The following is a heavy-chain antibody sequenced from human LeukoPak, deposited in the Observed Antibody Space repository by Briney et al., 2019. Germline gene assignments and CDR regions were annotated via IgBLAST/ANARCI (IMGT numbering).Heavy chain of an antibody. CDR3: AKRGAHNGFDI. J-gene: IGHJ3*02. V-gene: IGHV3-23*01. Sequence: GGSLRLSCAASGFTFSSYAMSWVHQAPGKGLEWVSAISGSGGSTYYADSVKGRFTISRDNSMSTLHLQMDSLRAEDSAIYYCAKRGAHNGFDIWGQGTMVTVSS. CDR2: ISGSGGST. CDR1: GFTFSSYA.